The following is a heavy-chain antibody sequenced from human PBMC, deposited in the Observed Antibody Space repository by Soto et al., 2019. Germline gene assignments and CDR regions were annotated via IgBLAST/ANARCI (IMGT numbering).Heavy chain of an antibody. J-gene: IGHJ4*02. CDR1: GFTFSSYG. CDR2: IWYDGSNK. V-gene: IGHV3-33*01. D-gene: IGHD6-19*01. CDR3: ARERGSSGWYSYYFDY. Sequence: GGSLRLSCAASGFTFSSYGMHWVRQAPGKGLEWVAVIWYDGSNKYYADSVKGRFTISRDNSKNTLYLQMNSLRAEDTAVYYCARERGSSGWYSYYFDYWGQGTLVTVSS.